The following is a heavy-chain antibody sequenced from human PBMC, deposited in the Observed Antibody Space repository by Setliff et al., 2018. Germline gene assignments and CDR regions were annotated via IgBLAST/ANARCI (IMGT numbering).Heavy chain of an antibody. J-gene: IGHJ6*02. CDR3: ARLSWDGLRYHGLDV. D-gene: IGHD3-10*01. Sequence: SETLSLTCAVYGGSFSGYYWSWIRQPPGKGLEWIGEINHSGSTNYNPSLKSRVTMSVGTSKKQLSLKLSTVTAADTAVYYCARLSWDGLRYHGLDVWGQGTTVTVSS. CDR1: GGSFSGYY. CDR2: INHSGST. V-gene: IGHV4-34*01.